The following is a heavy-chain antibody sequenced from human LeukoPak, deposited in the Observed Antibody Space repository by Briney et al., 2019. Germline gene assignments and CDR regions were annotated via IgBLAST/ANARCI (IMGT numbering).Heavy chain of an antibody. Sequence: KVSCKSSGYTFTSYWIGWVRQMPGKGLEWMGIIYPGDSDTRYSPSFQGQVTISADKSISTAYLQWSSLKASDTAMYYCAITARSSYYGERYNWFDPWGQGTLVTVSS. CDR1: GYTFTSYW. D-gene: IGHD3-22*01. V-gene: IGHV5-51*01. J-gene: IGHJ5*02. CDR3: AITARSSYYGERYNWFDP. CDR2: IYPGDSDT.